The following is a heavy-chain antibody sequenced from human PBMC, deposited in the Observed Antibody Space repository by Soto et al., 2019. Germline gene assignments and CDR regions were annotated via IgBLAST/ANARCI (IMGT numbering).Heavy chain of an antibody. CDR3: AKDGYPPRYCSGTSCYTSYYYYGMDV. Sequence: GGSLRLSCAASGFTFSSYAMSWVRQAPGKGLEWVSAISGSGGSTYYADSVKGRFTISRDNSKNTLYLQMNSLRAEDTAVYYCAKDGYPPRYCSGTSCYTSYYYYGMDVWGQGTTVTVSS. CDR1: GFTFSSYA. J-gene: IGHJ6*02. CDR2: ISGSGGST. D-gene: IGHD2-2*02. V-gene: IGHV3-23*01.